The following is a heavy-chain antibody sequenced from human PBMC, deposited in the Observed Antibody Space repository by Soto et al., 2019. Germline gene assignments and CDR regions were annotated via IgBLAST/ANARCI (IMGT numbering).Heavy chain of an antibody. Sequence: PSETLSLTCTVSGGSISSSSYYWGWIRQPPGKGLEWIGSIYYSGSTYYNPSLKSRVTISVDTSKNQFSLKLSSVTAADTAVYYCARLPISSSWYGYYFDYWGQGTLVTV. CDR1: GGSISSSSYY. D-gene: IGHD6-13*01. CDR2: IYYSGST. CDR3: ARLPISSSWYGYYFDY. V-gene: IGHV4-39*01. J-gene: IGHJ4*02.